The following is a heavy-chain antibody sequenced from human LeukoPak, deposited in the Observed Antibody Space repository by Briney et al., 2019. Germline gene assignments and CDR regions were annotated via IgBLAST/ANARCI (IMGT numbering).Heavy chain of an antibody. D-gene: IGHD3/OR15-3a*01. CDR3: ARGGTGLAY. J-gene: IGHJ4*02. CDR2: INPDGSTT. V-gene: IGHV3-74*01. Sequence: GGSLRLSCAASGFSFSIYWMYWVRQVPGKGLVWVSRINPDGSTTNYADSVKGRFTISRDNAKNTLYLQTNSLRVEDTALYYCARGGTGLAYWGQGTLVTVSS. CDR1: GFSFSIYW.